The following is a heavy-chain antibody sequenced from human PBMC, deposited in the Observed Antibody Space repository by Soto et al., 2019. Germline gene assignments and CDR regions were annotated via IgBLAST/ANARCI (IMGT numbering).Heavy chain of an antibody. CDR3: ARQLGWFGELDYYYYYYMDV. V-gene: IGHV4-39*01. Sequence: QLQLQESGPGLVKPSETLSLTCTVSGGSISSSSYYWGWIRQPPGKGLEWIGSIYYSGSTYYNPSLQSRVTISVDTSKNHFSLKLSSVTAADMAVYYCARQLGWFGELDYYYYYYMDVWGKGTTVTVSS. D-gene: IGHD3-10*01. CDR1: GGSISSSSYY. CDR2: IYYSGST. J-gene: IGHJ6*03.